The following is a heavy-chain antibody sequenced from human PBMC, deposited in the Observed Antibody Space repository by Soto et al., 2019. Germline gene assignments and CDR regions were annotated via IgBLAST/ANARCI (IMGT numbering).Heavy chain of an antibody. V-gene: IGHV3-23*01. CDR2: ITSSGAST. Sequence: EVQVLESGGGLVQPGGSLRLSCAASGFTYSDYAMGWVRQAPGKGLEWVSIITSSGASTFYADSVKGRFSISRDNSTSTLYLQMSSLRVEDTAIYYCAKGRYTGTDYIDYWGQGTRVIVSS. CDR3: AKGRYTGTDYIDY. D-gene: IGHD3-16*02. J-gene: IGHJ4*02. CDR1: GFTYSDYA.